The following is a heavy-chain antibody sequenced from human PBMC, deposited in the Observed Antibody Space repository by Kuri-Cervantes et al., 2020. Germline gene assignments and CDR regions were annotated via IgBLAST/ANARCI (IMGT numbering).Heavy chain of an antibody. CDR2: ISSTSGYI. Sequence: GESLKISCAVSGFIFDDYGMSWVRQAPGKGLDWVSSISSTSGYIYYADSVKGRFTISRDNAKNSLYLQMNSLRAEDTAVYYCARGGGGYSTSWYYFDQWGQGTLVTVSS. V-gene: IGHV3-21*01. CDR1: GFIFDDYG. CDR3: ARGGGGYSTSWYYFDQ. D-gene: IGHD6-13*01. J-gene: IGHJ4*02.